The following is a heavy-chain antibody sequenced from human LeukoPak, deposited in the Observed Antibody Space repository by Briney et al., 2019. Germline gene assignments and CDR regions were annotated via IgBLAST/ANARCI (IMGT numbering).Heavy chain of an antibody. Sequence: GGSLRLSCAASGFTFSNYWMSRVRQAPGKGLEWVANIRQDGNEKYYVDSVKGRFTISRDNAKISLYLQMNSLRAEDTAIYYCARDVRLRSMDVWGLGTTVTVSS. CDR1: GFTFSNYW. V-gene: IGHV3-7*03. J-gene: IGHJ6*02. CDR2: IRQDGNEK. D-gene: IGHD3-10*02. CDR3: ARDVRLRSMDV.